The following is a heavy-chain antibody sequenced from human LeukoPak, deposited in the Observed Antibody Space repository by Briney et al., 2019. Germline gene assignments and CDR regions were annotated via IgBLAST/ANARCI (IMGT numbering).Heavy chain of an antibody. CDR2: ISGNGGAT. CDR1: GFTFTSYA. CDR3: AKDLLGYGDY. D-gene: IGHD5-12*01. J-gene: IGHJ4*02. V-gene: IGHV3-23*01. Sequence: PGGSLRLSCAASGFTFTSYAMSWVRQAPGKGLEWVSAISGNGGATYYADSVKGRFTISRDNSKNTLYLQMNSLRAEDTAMYYCAKDLLGYGDYWGQGTLVTVSS.